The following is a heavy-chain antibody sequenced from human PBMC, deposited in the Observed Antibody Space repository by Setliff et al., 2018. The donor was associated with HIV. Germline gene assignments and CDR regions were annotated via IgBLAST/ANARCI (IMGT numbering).Heavy chain of an antibody. V-gene: IGHV4-61*09. CDR3: ARDNDSSGWPLDY. CDR2: IYTSGST. Sequence: SETLSLTCTVSGGSISSGSYYWSWIRQPAGKGLEWIGQIYTSGSTNYNPSLKSRVTTSADTSKNQFSLKLTSVTAADTAVYYCARDNDSSGWPLDYWGQGTLVTV. J-gene: IGHJ4*02. D-gene: IGHD6-19*01. CDR1: GGSISSGSYY.